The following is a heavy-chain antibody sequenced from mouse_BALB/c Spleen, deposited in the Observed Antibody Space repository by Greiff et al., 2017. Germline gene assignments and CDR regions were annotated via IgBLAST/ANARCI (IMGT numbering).Heavy chain of an antibody. Sequence: EVQGVESGGGLVKPGGSLKLSCAASGFTFSSYAMSWVRQSPEKRLEWVAEISSGGSYTYYPDTVTGRFTISRDNAKNTLYLEMSSLRSEDTAMYYCARRGTEYYYAMDYWGQGTSVTVSS. CDR3: ARRGTEYYYAMDY. J-gene: IGHJ4*01. CDR2: ISSGGSYT. V-gene: IGHV5-9-4*01. CDR1: GFTFSSYA. D-gene: IGHD3-3*01.